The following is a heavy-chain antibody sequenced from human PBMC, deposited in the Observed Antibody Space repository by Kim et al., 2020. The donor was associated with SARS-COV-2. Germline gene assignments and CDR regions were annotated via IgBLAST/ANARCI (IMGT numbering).Heavy chain of an antibody. J-gene: IGHJ5*02. Sequence: SETLSLTCAVYGGSFSGYYWSWIRQPPGKGLEWIGEINHSGSTNYNPSLKSRVTISVDTSKNQFSLKLSSVTAADTAVYYCARERGYSSSWRGYNWFDPWGQGTLVTVSS. CDR1: GGSFSGYY. CDR2: INHSGST. D-gene: IGHD6-13*01. CDR3: ARERGYSSSWRGYNWFDP. V-gene: IGHV4-34*01.